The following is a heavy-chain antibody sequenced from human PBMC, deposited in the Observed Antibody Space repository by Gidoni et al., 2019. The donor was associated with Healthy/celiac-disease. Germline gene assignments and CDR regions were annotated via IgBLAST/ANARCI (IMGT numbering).Heavy chain of an antibody. CDR1: VGSISSYY. CDR2: IYYSGST. J-gene: IGHJ4*02. CDR3: ARREGSDDRFVY. V-gene: IGHV4-59*01. D-gene: IGHD3-10*01. Sequence: QVQLQESGPGLVKPSETLSPTCTGAVGSISSYYWSWIRPPPGKGLEWIGYIYYSGSTNYHPSLKSRVTISVDTSTNQFSLKLSSVTAADTAVYYCARREGSDDRFVYWGQGTLVTVSS.